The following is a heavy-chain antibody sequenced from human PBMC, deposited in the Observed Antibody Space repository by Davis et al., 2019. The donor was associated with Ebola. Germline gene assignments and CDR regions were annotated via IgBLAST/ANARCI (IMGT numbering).Heavy chain of an antibody. Sequence: PGGSLRLSCAASGFTFSSYWMHWIRHAPGKGLVWVSRINPDGTTTSYADSVEGRFTISRDNAKNTLFLQMDSLRAEDTAVYYCTKDFDYENGYWGQGSLVTVSS. D-gene: IGHD3-9*01. CDR1: GFTFSSYW. V-gene: IGHV3-74*01. CDR2: INPDGTTT. CDR3: TKDFDYENGY. J-gene: IGHJ4*02.